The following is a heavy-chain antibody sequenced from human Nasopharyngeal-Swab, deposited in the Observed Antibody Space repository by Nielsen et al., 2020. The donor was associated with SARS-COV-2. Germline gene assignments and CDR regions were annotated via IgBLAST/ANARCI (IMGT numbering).Heavy chain of an antibody. CDR1: GFPFSSYG. CDR3: ARDSQERFDY. D-gene: IGHD1-1*01. Sequence: GESLKISCAASGFPFSSYGMHWVRQAPGKGLEWVAVIWYDGSNKYYADSVKGRFTISRDNSKNTLYLQMNSLRAEDTAVYYCARDSQERFDYWGQGTLVTVSS. J-gene: IGHJ4*02. CDR2: IWYDGSNK. V-gene: IGHV3-33*01.